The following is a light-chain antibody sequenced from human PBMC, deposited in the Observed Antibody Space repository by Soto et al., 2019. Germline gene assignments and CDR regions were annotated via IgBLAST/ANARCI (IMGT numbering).Light chain of an antibody. J-gene: IGLJ2*01. CDR2: EVS. CDR3: SSYAGNNTLI. Sequence: QSALTQPPSASGSPGQSVTISCTGTSSDVGGGYNYVSWYQHHPGKVPKLMIYEVSKRPSGVPDRFYGSKSGNTASLTVSGLQAEDEADYFCSSYAGNNTLIFGGGTKVTVL. V-gene: IGLV2-8*01. CDR1: SSDVGGGYNY.